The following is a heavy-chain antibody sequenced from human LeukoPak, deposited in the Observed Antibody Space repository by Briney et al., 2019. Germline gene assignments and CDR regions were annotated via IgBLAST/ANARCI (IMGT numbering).Heavy chain of an antibody. D-gene: IGHD4-17*01. J-gene: IGHJ4*02. CDR2: IYYSEST. V-gene: IGHV4-39*01. Sequence: GSLRLSCAASGFTFSSYGMSWVRQPPGKGLECIGSIYYSESTYYNPSLKSRVTISVDTSKNQFSLKLSSVTAADTAVYYCARVPTMTFFDYWGQGTLVTVSS. CDR3: ARVPTMTFFDY. CDR1: GFTFSSYG.